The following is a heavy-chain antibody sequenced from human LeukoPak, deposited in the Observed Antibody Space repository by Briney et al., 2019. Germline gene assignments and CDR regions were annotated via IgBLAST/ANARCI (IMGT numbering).Heavy chain of an antibody. V-gene: IGHV3-48*03. CDR2: ISSSGGTN. CDR3: ARATYSGSYFGL. J-gene: IGHJ5*02. D-gene: IGHD1-26*01. CDR1: GFTFNTYE. Sequence: GGSLRLACAASGFTFNTYEMNWVRQAPGKGLDWVSYISSSGGTNFYADSVKGRFTISRDNAKNSLYLQINSLRAEDTAIYYCARATYSGSYFGLWGQGTLVTVSS.